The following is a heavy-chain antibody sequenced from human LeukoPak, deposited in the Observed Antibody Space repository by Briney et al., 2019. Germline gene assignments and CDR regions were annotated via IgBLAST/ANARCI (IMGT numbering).Heavy chain of an antibody. V-gene: IGHV3-30-3*01. CDR1: GFTFSSYA. CDR2: ISYDGSNK. Sequence: GGSLRLSCAASGFTFSSYAMHWVRQAPGKGLEWVAVISYDGSNKYYADSVKGRFTISRDNSKNTLYLQMNSLRAEDTAVYYCARDALQYYDFWSGYYTGGYWGQGTLVTVSS. D-gene: IGHD3-3*01. J-gene: IGHJ4*02. CDR3: ARDALQYYDFWSGYYTGGY.